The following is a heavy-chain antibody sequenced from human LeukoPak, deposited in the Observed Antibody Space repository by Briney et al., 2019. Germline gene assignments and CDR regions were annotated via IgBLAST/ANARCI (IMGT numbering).Heavy chain of an antibody. CDR2: IKQDGSEK. V-gene: IGHV3-7*01. J-gene: IGHJ6*03. Sequence: PGGSLRLSCAASGFTFSSYWMSWVRQAPGKGLEWVANIKQDGSEKYYVDSVKGRFTISRDNAKNSLYLQMNSLRAEDTAVYYCARSRHLLAARYYYYYMDVWGKGTTVTVSS. D-gene: IGHD6-6*01. CDR1: GFTFSSYW. CDR3: ARSRHLLAARYYYYYMDV.